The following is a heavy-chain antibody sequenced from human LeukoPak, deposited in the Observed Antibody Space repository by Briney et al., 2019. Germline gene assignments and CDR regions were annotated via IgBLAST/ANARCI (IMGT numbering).Heavy chain of an antibody. CDR2: IKSKTDGGTT. CDR3: TIRMITFGGVIVEDFDY. J-gene: IGHJ4*02. Sequence: GGSLRLSCAASGFTFSNAWMSWVRQAPGKGLDWVGRIKSKTDGGTTDYAAPVKGRFTISRDDSKNTLYLQMNSLKTEDTAVYYCTIRMITFGGVIVEDFDYWGQGTLVTVSS. V-gene: IGHV3-15*01. CDR1: GFTFSNAW. D-gene: IGHD3-16*02.